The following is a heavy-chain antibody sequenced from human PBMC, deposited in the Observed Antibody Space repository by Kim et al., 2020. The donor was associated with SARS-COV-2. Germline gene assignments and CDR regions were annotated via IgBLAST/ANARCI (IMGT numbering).Heavy chain of an antibody. V-gene: IGHV3-21*01. Sequence: GGSLRLSCAASGFTFSSYSMNWVRQAPGKGLEWVSSISSSSYIYYADSVKGRFTISRDNAKNSLYLQMNSLRAEDTAVYYCARDLVVGATSVDYWGQGTLVTVSS. CDR3: ARDLVVGATSVDY. J-gene: IGHJ4*02. D-gene: IGHD1-26*01. CDR1: GFTFSSYS. CDR2: ISSSSYI.